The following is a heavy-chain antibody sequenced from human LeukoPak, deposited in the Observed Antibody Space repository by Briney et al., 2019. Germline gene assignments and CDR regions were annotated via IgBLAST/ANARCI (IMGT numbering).Heavy chain of an antibody. CDR1: RFTFTSYK. J-gene: IGHJ4*02. V-gene: IGHV3-21*01. Sequence: GGSLRLSCEASRFTFTSYKVNWVRQAPGEGLEWVSSISSSSGYIYYAHSVKGRFTIPRDNARNSPYLQMNSLRAEDTAVYYCARESGSGEFDYWGQGNLVTGSS. CDR3: ARESGSGEFDY. CDR2: ISSSSGYI. D-gene: IGHD6-19*01.